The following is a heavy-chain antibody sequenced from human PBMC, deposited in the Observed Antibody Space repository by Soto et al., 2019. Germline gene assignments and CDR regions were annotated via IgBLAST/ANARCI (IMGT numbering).Heavy chain of an antibody. V-gene: IGHV3-43*01. CDR2: ISWDGGST. CDR3: ARGDYNGSTANYSGMDV. Sequence: GGSLRLSCAASGFPFDDYTMHWVRQAPGKGLEWVSLISWDGGSTYYADSVKGRFTISRDNSKNSLYLQMNSLRTEDTALYYCARGDYNGSTANYSGMDVWGQGTTVTVSS. J-gene: IGHJ6*02. CDR1: GFPFDDYT. D-gene: IGHD3-10*01.